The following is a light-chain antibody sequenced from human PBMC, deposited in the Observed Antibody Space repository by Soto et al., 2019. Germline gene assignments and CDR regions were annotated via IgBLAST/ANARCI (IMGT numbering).Light chain of an antibody. CDR2: DAS. Sequence: IQMNQSPSSLSASVGDRVTITCQASQDISNYLSWYQQKPGKAPKLLIYDASNLETGVPLRFSGSGSGTEFTFTINSLQPEESATYYCQQYDTLQFTFGPGTKVHIK. V-gene: IGKV1-33*01. CDR3: QQYDTLQFT. J-gene: IGKJ3*01. CDR1: QDISNY.